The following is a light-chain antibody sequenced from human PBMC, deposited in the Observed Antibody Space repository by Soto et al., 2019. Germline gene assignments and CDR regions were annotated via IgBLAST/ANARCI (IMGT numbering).Light chain of an antibody. J-gene: IGLJ1*01. Sequence: QSVLTQPPSASGSPGQSVTISCTGTSSDVGAYNYVSWYQLHAAKAPKLIVYEVSKRPSDVPDRFSASKSGNTASLTVSGLQTEDEADYYCSSYAGSNNYVFGIGTKLTVL. CDR3: SSYAGSNNYV. CDR2: EVS. CDR1: SSDVGAYNY. V-gene: IGLV2-8*01.